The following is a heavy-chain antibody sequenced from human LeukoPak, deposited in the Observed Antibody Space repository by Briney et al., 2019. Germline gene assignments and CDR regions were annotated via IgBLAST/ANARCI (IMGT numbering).Heavy chain of an antibody. V-gene: IGHV5-10-1*01. CDR3: ARQSSPADDAFDI. Sequence: HGESLKISCKGSGYSFTSYWISWVRQMPGKGLEWMGRIDPSDSYTNYSPSFQGHVTISADKSISTAYLQWSTLKASDTAMYYCARQSSPADDAFDIWGHGTMVTVSS. CDR2: IDPSDSYT. J-gene: IGHJ3*02. D-gene: IGHD2-2*01. CDR1: GYSFTSYW.